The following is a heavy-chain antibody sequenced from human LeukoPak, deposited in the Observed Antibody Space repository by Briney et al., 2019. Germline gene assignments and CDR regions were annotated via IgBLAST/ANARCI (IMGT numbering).Heavy chain of an antibody. CDR1: GGSISSYY. Sequence: SETLSLTCTVSGGSISSYYWSWIRQPPGKGLEWIGYIYYSGSTNYNPSLKSRVTISVDTSKNQFSLKLSSVTAADTAVYYCARPGIAAAGYFDYWGQGTLVTVSS. CDR2: IYYSGST. V-gene: IGHV4-59*08. J-gene: IGHJ4*02. D-gene: IGHD6-13*01. CDR3: ARPGIAAAGYFDY.